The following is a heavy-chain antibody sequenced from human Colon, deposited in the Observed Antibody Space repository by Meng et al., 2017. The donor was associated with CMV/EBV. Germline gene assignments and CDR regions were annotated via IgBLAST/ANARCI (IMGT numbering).Heavy chain of an antibody. J-gene: IGHJ4*02. V-gene: IGHV3-74*01. CDR2: INSDGSST. CDR3: ARVYCSITSCYVDY. CDR1: GFTFSSYW. D-gene: IGHD2-2*01. Sequence: GGSLSLSCAASGFTFSSYWMHWVRQAPGKGLVWVSRINSDGSSTSYADTVKGRFTISRDNTKNTLYLQMNSLRAEDTAVYYCARVYCSITSCYVDYWGQGTLVTVSS.